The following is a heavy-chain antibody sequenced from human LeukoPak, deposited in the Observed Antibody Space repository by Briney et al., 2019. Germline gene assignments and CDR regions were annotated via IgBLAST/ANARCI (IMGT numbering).Heavy chain of an antibody. V-gene: IGHV3-21*01. D-gene: IGHD5-24*01. CDR1: GFTLSTYS. CDR3: AREGDGYNSPIDY. CDR2: ISSSSLYI. Sequence: MTGGSLRVSCAASGFTLSTYSLNWVRQAPGKGLEWVSSISSSSLYIYYADSVKGRFTISRDNAKNSLFLQMNSLRAEDTAVYYCAREGDGYNSPIDYWGQGTLVTVSS. J-gene: IGHJ4*02.